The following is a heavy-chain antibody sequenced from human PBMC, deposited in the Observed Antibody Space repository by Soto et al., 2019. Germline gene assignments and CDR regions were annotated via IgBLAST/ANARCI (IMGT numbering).Heavy chain of an antibody. D-gene: IGHD2-21*02. CDR3: VSGDACGVLLAY. CDR1: GASINSGGYY. CDR2: IYFTGNT. V-gene: IGHV4-31*03. Sequence: SETLSLTCTVSGASINSGGYYWNWVRLLPGRGLEWIGYIYFTGNTYYNPSLESRVTISLDTPQNQFSLELNSVSAADTAVYYCVSGDACGVLLAYWGQGALVTVSS. J-gene: IGHJ4*02.